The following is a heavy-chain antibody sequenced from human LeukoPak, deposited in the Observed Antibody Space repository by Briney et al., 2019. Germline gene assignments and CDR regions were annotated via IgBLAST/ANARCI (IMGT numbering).Heavy chain of an antibody. Sequence: PSETLSLTCTVSGGSISSYYWSWIRQPPGKGLEWIGYIYYSGSTNYNPSLKSRVTISVDTSKNQFSLNLSSVTAADTAVYYCARAVGTAPFDHWGQGTLVTVSS. D-gene: IGHD2-21*02. J-gene: IGHJ4*02. CDR2: IYYSGST. V-gene: IGHV4-59*01. CDR1: GGSISSYY. CDR3: ARAVGTAPFDH.